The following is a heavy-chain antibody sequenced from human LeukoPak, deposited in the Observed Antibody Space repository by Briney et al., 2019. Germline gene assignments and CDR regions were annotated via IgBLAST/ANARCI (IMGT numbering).Heavy chain of an antibody. V-gene: IGHV3-23*01. CDR3: AKDFRIGYSAHFDY. CDR2: ISGSGHST. CDR1: GLTFSSHW. J-gene: IGHJ4*02. D-gene: IGHD2-21*01. Sequence: GGSLRLSCAASGLTFSSHWMHWVRQAPGKGLVWVSSISGSGHSTYYADSVRGRFTISRDNSKNTLYLQMDSLRGEDTAVHYCAKDFRIGYSAHFDYWGQGALVTVSS.